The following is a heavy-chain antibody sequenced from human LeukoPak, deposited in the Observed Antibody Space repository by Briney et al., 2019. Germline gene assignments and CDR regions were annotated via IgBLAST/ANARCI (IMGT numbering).Heavy chain of an antibody. D-gene: IGHD2-15*01. CDR1: GGSFSGFY. CDR3: ARGCSGGSCYPAHLDY. J-gene: IGHJ4*02. V-gene: IGHV4-34*01. CDR2: INQTGNT. Sequence: SETLSLTCAVDGGSFSGFYWTWIRQTPAKRLEWIGEINQTGNTNYNPSLKSRVTISVDTSKNQFSLKLSSVTAADTAVYYCARGCSGGSCYPAHLDYWGQGTLVTVSS.